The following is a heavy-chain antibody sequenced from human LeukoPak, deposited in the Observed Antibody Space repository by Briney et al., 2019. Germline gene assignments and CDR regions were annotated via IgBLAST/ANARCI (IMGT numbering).Heavy chain of an antibody. V-gene: IGHV3-64*01. CDR2: ISSNGGST. CDR3: ARAPYCSGGSCVYDAFDI. CDR1: GFTFSSYA. J-gene: IGHJ3*02. Sequence: GGSLRLSCAASGFTFSSYAMHWVRQAPGKGLEYVSAISSNGGSTYYANSVKGRFTISRDNSKNTLYLQMGSLRAEDMAVYYCARAPYCSGGSCVYDAFDIWGQGTMVTVSS. D-gene: IGHD2-15*01.